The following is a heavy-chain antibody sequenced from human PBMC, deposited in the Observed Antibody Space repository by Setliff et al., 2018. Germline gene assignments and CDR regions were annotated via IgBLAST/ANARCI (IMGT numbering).Heavy chain of an antibody. CDR3: XRSPPNRGSGSGWYGDF. V-gene: IGHV1-18*01. Sequence: ASVKVSCKASGYTFTNYGITWVRQAPGQGLEWMGWISVYDGNTKFAQNIQGRVTLTTXXXTXTXXXXXXXXXXXXXXXXXXXRSPPNRGSGSGWYGDFWGQGTLVTVSS. J-gene: IGHJ4*02. D-gene: IGHD6-19*01. CDR1: GYTFTNYG. CDR2: ISVYDGNT.